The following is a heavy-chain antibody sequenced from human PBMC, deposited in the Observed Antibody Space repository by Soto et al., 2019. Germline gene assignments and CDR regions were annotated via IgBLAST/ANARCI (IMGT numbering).Heavy chain of an antibody. V-gene: IGHV4-39*01. CDR3: ARYGGYCSSTSCYFAEYFQH. J-gene: IGHJ1*01. CDR2: IYYSGST. CDR1: GGSISSNSYY. D-gene: IGHD2-2*01. Sequence: SETLSLTCTVSGGSISSNSYYWGWIRQPPGKGLEWIGSIYYSGSTYYNPSLKSRVTISVDTSKNQFSLKLSSVTAADTAVYYCARYGGYCSSTSCYFAEYFQHWGQGTLVT.